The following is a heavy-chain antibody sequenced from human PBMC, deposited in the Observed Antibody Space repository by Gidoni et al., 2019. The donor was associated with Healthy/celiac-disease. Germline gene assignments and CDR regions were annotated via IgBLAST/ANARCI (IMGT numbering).Heavy chain of an antibody. Sequence: EVQLLESGGGLVQPGGSLRLFCAASGFTFSSYAMSWVRQAPGKGLEWFSAISGSGGSTYYADSVKGRFTISRDNSKNTLYLQMNSLRAEDTAVYYCAKDSSGWSYYFDYWGQGTLVTVSS. CDR3: AKDSSGWSYYFDY. CDR1: GFTFSSYA. J-gene: IGHJ4*02. V-gene: IGHV3-23*01. D-gene: IGHD6-19*01. CDR2: ISGSGGST.